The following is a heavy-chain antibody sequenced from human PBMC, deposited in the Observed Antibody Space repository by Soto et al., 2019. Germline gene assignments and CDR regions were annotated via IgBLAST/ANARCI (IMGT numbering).Heavy chain of an antibody. V-gene: IGHV3-23*01. CDR2: ISGSGGST. J-gene: IGHJ4*02. CDR3: AKASGWFGEFYY. D-gene: IGHD3-10*01. CDR1: GFTFSSYA. Sequence: EVQLLESGGGLVQPGGSLRLSCAASGFTFSSYAMSWVRQAPGKGREWVSAISGSGGSTYYADTVKGRFTIDRDNAKNTRYLQMNSLRAEDTAVYYCAKASGWFGEFYYWGQGTLVTVSS.